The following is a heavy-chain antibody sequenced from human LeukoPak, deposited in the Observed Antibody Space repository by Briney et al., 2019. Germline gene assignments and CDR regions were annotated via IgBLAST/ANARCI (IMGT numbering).Heavy chain of an antibody. CDR2: ISAYNGNT. CDR1: GYTFTSYG. V-gene: IGHV1-18*01. CDR3: ARDCWDYGSGSYCGIDY. J-gene: IGHJ4*02. D-gene: IGHD3-10*01. Sequence: GASVKVSCKASGYTFTSYGISWVRQAPGQGLEWMGWISAYNGNTNYAQKLQGRVTMTTDTSTSTAYMELRSLRSDDTAVYYCARDCWDYGSGSYCGIDYWGQGTLVTVSS.